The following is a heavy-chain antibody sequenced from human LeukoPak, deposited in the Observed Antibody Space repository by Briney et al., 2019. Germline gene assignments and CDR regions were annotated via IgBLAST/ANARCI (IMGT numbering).Heavy chain of an antibody. Sequence: PGVSLGLSCASCGLTFSRHWMHGVRQAPAKGLVGVSRINSDGSSTYYEAYVKGRFTISSDNAKNTLYLKMNSLRAEDTAVYYCATRPADGDYGVLDYWGQGTLVTVSS. J-gene: IGHJ4*02. CDR1: GLTFSRHW. D-gene: IGHD3-16*01. CDR3: ATRPADGDYGVLDY. CDR2: INSDGSST. V-gene: IGHV3-74*01.